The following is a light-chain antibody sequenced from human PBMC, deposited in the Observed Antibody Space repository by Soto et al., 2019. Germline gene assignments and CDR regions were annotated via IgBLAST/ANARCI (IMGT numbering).Light chain of an antibody. CDR3: QQYGYSPIT. V-gene: IGKV1-39*01. Sequence: DIQVTQSPSSLSASVVEKVTITCRASQRISNYLNWYQRKPGKAPKLLIYAASTLQSGVPSRFSGSGSGTDFTLTIDGLEPEDFAVYYCQQYGYSPITFGQGTRLEIK. CDR1: QRISNY. J-gene: IGKJ5*01. CDR2: AAS.